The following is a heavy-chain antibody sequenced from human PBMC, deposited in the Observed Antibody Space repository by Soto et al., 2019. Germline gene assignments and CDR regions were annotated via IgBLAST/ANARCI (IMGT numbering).Heavy chain of an antibody. Sequence: GASVTVSCKAPRDTFTSYYINCVRQAPGQGLEWMGVINPHGGSTAYAQKFKGRVTLTRDTSASTVYMEVSSLTSEDTAMYYCARSSGGNFGIIIEGTNWFAPWGQGTLVTVSS. CDR3: ARSSGGNFGIIIEGTNWFAP. V-gene: IGHV1-46*01. J-gene: IGHJ5*02. CDR2: INPHGGST. CDR1: RDTFTSYY. D-gene: IGHD1-26*01.